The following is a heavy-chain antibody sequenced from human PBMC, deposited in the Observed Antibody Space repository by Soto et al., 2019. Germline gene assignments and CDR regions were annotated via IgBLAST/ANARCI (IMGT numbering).Heavy chain of an antibody. CDR2: ITWNSRAL. V-gene: IGHV3-9*01. CDR3: PKGRHKFWSPYSVVS. CDR1: GLNVDDFA. D-gene: IGHD3-3*01. Sequence: EVQLVESGGRFVQPGMSLRLSCVGTGLNVDDFAMHWVRQAPGKGLEWVSGITWNSRALAYADSVKGRFTISRDNARNSLQMPMHSLRDKATASYYCPKGRHKFWSPYSVVSWRQGTLVT. J-gene: IGHJ4*02.